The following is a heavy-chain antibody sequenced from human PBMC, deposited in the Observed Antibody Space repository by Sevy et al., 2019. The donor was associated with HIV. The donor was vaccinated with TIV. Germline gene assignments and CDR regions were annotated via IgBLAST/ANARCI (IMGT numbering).Heavy chain of an antibody. V-gene: IGHV3-23*01. Sequence: GGSLRLSCAASGFTFSSYAMSWVRQAPGKGLEWVSAISGSGGSTYYADSVKGRFTISRDNSKNTLYLQMNSLRAEDTAVYYCAKGSRRITMIVVVMDAFDIWGQRTMVTVSS. D-gene: IGHD3-22*01. J-gene: IGHJ3*02. CDR3: AKGSRRITMIVVVMDAFDI. CDR1: GFTFSSYA. CDR2: ISGSGGST.